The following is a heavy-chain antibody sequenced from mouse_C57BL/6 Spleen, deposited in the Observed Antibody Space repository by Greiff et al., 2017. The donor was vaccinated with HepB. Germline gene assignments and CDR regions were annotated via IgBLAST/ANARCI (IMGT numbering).Heavy chain of an antibody. J-gene: IGHJ1*03. V-gene: IGHV2-3*01. CDR2: IWGDGST. Sequence: VKLMESGPGLVAPSQSLSITCTVSGFSLTSYGVSWVRQPPGKGLEWLGVIWGDGSTNYHSALISRLSSSKDNSKSQVFLKLNSLQTDDTDTYYCAKGGTYFDVWGTGTTVTVSS. D-gene: IGHD3-3*01. CDR3: AKGGTYFDV. CDR1: GFSLTSYG.